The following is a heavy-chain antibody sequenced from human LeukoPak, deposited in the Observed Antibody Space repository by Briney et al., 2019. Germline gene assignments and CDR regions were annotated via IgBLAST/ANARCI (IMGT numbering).Heavy chain of an antibody. J-gene: IGHJ4*02. CDR1: GYTFTSYA. V-gene: IGHV7-4-1*02. CDR2: INTNTGNP. Sequence: ASVKVSCKASGYTFTSYAMNWVRQAPGQGLEWMGWINTNTGNPTYAQGFTGRFVFSLDTSVSTAYLQISSLKAEDTAVYYCYTTSYHYDSSGLDYWGQGTLVTVSS. D-gene: IGHD3-22*01. CDR3: YTTSYHYDSSGLDY.